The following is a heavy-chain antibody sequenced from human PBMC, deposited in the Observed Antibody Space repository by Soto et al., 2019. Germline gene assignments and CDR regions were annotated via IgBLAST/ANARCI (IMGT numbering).Heavy chain of an antibody. D-gene: IGHD3-3*01. V-gene: IGHV3-9*01. J-gene: IGHJ6*03. CDR1: GFTFDDYA. Sequence: EVQLVESGGGLVQPGRSLRLSCAASGFTFDDYAMHWVRQAPGKGLEWVSGISWNSGSIGYADSVKGRFTISRDNAKNSLYLQMNSLRAEDTALYYCAKGLDNYEVYYYYMDVWGKGTTVTVSS. CDR2: ISWNSGSI. CDR3: AKGLDNYEVYYYYMDV.